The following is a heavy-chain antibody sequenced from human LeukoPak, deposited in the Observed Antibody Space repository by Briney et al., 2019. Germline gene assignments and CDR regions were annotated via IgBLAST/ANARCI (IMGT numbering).Heavy chain of an antibody. CDR3: AKDDGSGYYSGAFDI. V-gene: IGHV3-23*01. D-gene: IGHD3-22*01. CDR1: GFTFSSYA. Sequence: GGSLRLSCAASGFTFSSYAMSWLRQAPGKGLDWVSAISGSGGSTYYAGSVKGRFTISRDNSKNTLYLQMNSLRAEDTAVYYCAKDDGSGYYSGAFDIWGQGTMVTVSS. CDR2: ISGSGGST. J-gene: IGHJ3*02.